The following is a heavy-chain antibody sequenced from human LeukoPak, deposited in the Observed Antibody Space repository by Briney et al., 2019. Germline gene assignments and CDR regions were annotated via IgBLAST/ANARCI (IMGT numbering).Heavy chain of an antibody. CDR2: INQRRNT. Sequence: ASETLSLTCVVYGESFSGYSWSWIRQPPGKGLEWIGEINQRRNTNYNPSLKSRVTISIDTSKNQFSLKLSSVTAADTAVYYCARELGYFDYWGQGTLVTVSS. V-gene: IGHV4-34*01. D-gene: IGHD1-26*01. CDR3: ARELGYFDY. CDR1: GESFSGYS. J-gene: IGHJ4*02.